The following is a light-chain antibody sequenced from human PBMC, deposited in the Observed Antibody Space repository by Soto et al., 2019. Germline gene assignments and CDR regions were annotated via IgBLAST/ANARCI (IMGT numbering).Light chain of an antibody. Sequence: EIVMTQSPATLSVSPGERATLSCRASQSVSSNLAWYHQEPGQAPRLLIYGASTRANGIPARFSGSGSGTEFTLTISSLQSEDFAVYYCQQYNKWLWTFGQGTKVEIK. J-gene: IGKJ1*01. CDR1: QSVSSN. CDR2: GAS. CDR3: QQYNKWLWT. V-gene: IGKV3-15*01.